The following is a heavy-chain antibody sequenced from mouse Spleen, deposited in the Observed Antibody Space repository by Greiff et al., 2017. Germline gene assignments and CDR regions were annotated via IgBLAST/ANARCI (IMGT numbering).Heavy chain of an antibody. J-gene: IGHJ4*01. Sequence: EVKLVESGPGLVKPSQSLSLTCSVTGYSITSGYYWNWIRQFPGNKLEWMGYISYDGSNNYNPSLKNRISITRDTSKNQFFLKLNSVTTEDTATYYCARERDLGDAMDYWGQGTSVTVSS. CDR1: GYSITSGYY. CDR3: ARERDLGDAMDY. D-gene: IGHD3-3*01. CDR2: ISYDGSN. V-gene: IGHV3-6*01.